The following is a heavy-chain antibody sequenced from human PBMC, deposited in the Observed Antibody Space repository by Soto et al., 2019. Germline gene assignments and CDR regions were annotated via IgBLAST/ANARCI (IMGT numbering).Heavy chain of an antibody. CDR2: ISYDGSNK. D-gene: IGHD1-26*01. Sequence: QVQLVESGGGVVQPGRSLRLSCAASGFTFSSYGLHWVRQAPGKGLEWVAVISYDGSNKHYADSVKGRFTISRDNSKNTVYLQMISLRAEDTAVYYCAKDEQSYYVTYYFDYWGQGTLVTVSA. CDR3: AKDEQSYYVTYYFDY. J-gene: IGHJ4*02. V-gene: IGHV3-30*18. CDR1: GFTFSSYG.